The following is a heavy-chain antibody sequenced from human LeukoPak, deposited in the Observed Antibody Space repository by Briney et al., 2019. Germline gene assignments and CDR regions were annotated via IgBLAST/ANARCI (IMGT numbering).Heavy chain of an antibody. CDR2: INIGNGNT. D-gene: IGHD2-21*01. CDR3: ARRLGRSFDY. J-gene: IGHJ4*02. Sequence: GASVKVSCKASGYTFINHAIHWVRQAPGQRLEWMGWINIGNGNTKYSQNFQGRHTISRDASATTAYMDLSSLRSEDTAVFYCARRLGRSFDYWGQGTLVTVSS. V-gene: IGHV1-3*04. CDR1: GYTFINHA.